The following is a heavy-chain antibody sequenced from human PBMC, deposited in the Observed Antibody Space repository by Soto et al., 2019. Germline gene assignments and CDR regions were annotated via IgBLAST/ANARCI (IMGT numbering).Heavy chain of an antibody. D-gene: IGHD6-13*01. J-gene: IGHJ4*01. CDR1: GYTFTSYG. CDR2: ISAYNGNT. Sequence: GASVKVSCKASGYTFTSYGISWVRQAPGQGLEWMGWISAYNGNTNYAQKLQGRVTMTTDTSTSTAYMELRSLRSDDTAVYYCAREPALYSSSWSTDYWGHGTLVTVSS. V-gene: IGHV1-18*01. CDR3: AREPALYSSSWSTDY.